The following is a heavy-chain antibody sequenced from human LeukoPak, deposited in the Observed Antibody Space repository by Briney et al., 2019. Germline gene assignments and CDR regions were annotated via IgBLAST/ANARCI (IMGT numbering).Heavy chain of an antibody. J-gene: IGHJ4*02. Sequence: GGSLRLSCAASGFTVSSNYMSWARQAPGKGLEWVSVIYSGGSTYYADSVKGRFTISRDNSKNTLYLQMNSLRAEDTAVYYCARDSSGYDSIDYWGQGTLVTVSS. CDR2: IYSGGST. CDR3: ARDSSGYDSIDY. D-gene: IGHD5-12*01. CDR1: GFTVSSNY. V-gene: IGHV3-53*01.